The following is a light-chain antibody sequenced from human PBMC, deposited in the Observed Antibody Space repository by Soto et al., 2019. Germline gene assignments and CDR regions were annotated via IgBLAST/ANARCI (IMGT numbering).Light chain of an antibody. J-gene: IGLJ2*01. V-gene: IGLV2-14*01. CDR1: SSDVGGYNY. Sequence: QSVLTQPASVSGSPGQSITISCTGTSSDVGGYNYVSWYQQHPAKAPKLMIYDVSNRPSGVSNRFSGSKSGNTASLTISGLQAEDEADYYCSSYTSISTVVFGGGTQLTVL. CDR2: DVS. CDR3: SSYTSISTVV.